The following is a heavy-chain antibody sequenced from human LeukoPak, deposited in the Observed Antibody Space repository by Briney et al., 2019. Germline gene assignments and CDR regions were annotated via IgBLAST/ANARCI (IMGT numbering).Heavy chain of an antibody. CDR2: IYYSGST. Sequence: SETLSLTCTVSGGSISSSSYYWGWIRQPPGKGLEWIGSIYYSGSTYYNPSLKSRVTISVDTSKNQFSLKLSSVTAADTAVYYCASQYYDILTGPRYFDYWGQGTLVTVSS. CDR1: GGSISSSSYY. J-gene: IGHJ4*02. CDR3: ASQYYDILTGPRYFDY. D-gene: IGHD3-9*01. V-gene: IGHV4-39*07.